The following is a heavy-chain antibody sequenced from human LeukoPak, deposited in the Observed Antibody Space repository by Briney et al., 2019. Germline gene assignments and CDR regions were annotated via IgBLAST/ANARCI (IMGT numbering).Heavy chain of an antibody. CDR1: GYIFTGYA. J-gene: IGHJ4*02. V-gene: IGHV7-4-1*02. Sequence: AAPVKVSCKASGYIFTGYAMNWVRQAPGQGLEWMGWINTNTRKATYAQGFTGRFVFSLDTSVSTTYLQISSLKAEDTAVYYCARKYDNTGYPLDYWGQGTLITVSS. CDR2: INTNTRKA. D-gene: IGHD3-22*01. CDR3: ARKYDNTGYPLDY.